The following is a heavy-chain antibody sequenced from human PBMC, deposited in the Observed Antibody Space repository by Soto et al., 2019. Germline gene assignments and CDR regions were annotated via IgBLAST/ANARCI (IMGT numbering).Heavy chain of an antibody. CDR1: GGSIISGGYY. CDR2: IYYSGST. J-gene: IGHJ4*02. Sequence: PSETLSLTCTVSGGSIISGGYYFIWIRQHPGKGLEWIGYIYYSGSTYYNPSLKSRVTISVDTSKNQFSLKLSSVTAADTAVYYCARVSVEWLPFDYWGQGTLVTVSS. CDR3: ARVSVEWLPFDY. D-gene: IGHD3-3*01. V-gene: IGHV4-31*03.